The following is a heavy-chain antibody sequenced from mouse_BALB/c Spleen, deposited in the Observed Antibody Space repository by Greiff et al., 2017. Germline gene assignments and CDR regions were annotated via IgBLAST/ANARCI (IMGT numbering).Heavy chain of an antibody. Sequence: QVQLQQSGPQLVRPGASVKISCKASGYSFTSYWMHWVKQRPGQGLEWIGMIDPSDSETRLNQKFKDKATLTVDKSSSTAYMQLSSPTSEDSAVYYCARKGITTVVATFDYWGQGTTLTVSS. CDR2: IDPSDSET. D-gene: IGHD1-1*01. CDR3: ARKGITTVVATFDY. J-gene: IGHJ2*01. CDR1: GYSFTSYW. V-gene: IGHV1S126*01.